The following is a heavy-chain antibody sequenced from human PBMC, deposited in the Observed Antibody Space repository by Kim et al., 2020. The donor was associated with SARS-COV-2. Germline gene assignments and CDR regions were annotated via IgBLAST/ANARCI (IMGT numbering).Heavy chain of an antibody. Sequence: GGSLRLSCEASGFIFSTYCMNWVRQAPGKGLEWVANINRDGSEKYYVDSVKGRFTISRDNAKNSLYLQMNSLRAEDTAVYYCARERCNWESYYYYYIDV. J-gene: IGHJ6*03. CDR1: GFIFSTYC. V-gene: IGHV3-7*01. CDR3: ARERCNWESYYYYYIDV. CDR2: INRDGSEK. D-gene: IGHD1-20*01.